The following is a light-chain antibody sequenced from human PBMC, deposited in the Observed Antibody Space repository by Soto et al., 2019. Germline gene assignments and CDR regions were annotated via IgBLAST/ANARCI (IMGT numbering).Light chain of an antibody. Sequence: ELVLTQSPGTLSLSPGERATLSCRASQSVSNYLAWYQQKPGQAPRLLIYGASSRATGIPDRFSGSGSGTDFTLTISRLEPEDFAVYYCQQYGGSPQTFGQGTKV. CDR2: GAS. CDR3: QQYGGSPQT. CDR1: QSVSNY. V-gene: IGKV3-20*01. J-gene: IGKJ1*01.